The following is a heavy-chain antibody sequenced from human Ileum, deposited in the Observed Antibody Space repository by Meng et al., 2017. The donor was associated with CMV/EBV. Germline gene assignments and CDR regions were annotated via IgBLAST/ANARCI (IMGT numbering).Heavy chain of an antibody. CDR2: INPNSGST. CDR1: GYTFTGDY. CDR3: ARRYYGSGSTLGY. Sequence: ASVKVSCKASGYTFTGDYMHWVRQAPGQGLEWMGWINPNSGSTNYAQKFQGRVTMTRDTSISTVYMELSRLRSDDTAVYYCARRYYGSGSTLGYWGQGTPVTVSS. V-gene: IGHV1-2*02. D-gene: IGHD3-10*01. J-gene: IGHJ4*02.